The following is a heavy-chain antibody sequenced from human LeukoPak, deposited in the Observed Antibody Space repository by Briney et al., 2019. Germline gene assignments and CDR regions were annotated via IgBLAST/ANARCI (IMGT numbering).Heavy chain of an antibody. CDR1: GYTFTGYY. V-gene: IGHV1-2*02. J-gene: IGHJ4*02. Sequence: ASVKVSCKASGYTFTGYYMYWVRQAPGQGLDWMGWINPKSGGTNYAQKFQGRVTMTRDTSISTAYMELSRLRSDDTAVYYCARVSIVVVPAAIPFDYWGQGTLVTVSS. CDR3: ARVSIVVVPAAIPFDY. CDR2: INPKSGGT. D-gene: IGHD2-2*01.